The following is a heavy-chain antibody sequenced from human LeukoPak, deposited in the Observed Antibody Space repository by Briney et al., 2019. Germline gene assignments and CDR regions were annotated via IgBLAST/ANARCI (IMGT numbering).Heavy chain of an antibody. CDR1: GFTFSSYG. CDR2: ISYDGSNK. J-gene: IGHJ4*02. V-gene: IGHV3-30*18. Sequence: GRSLRLSCAASGFTFSSYGMHWVRQAPGKGLEWVAVISYDGSNKYYADSVKGRFTISRDNSKNTLYLQMNSLRAEDTAVYYCAKEGAYSNYERPGAGIDYWGQGNLVTVSS. CDR3: AKEGAYSNYERPGAGIDY. D-gene: IGHD4-11*01.